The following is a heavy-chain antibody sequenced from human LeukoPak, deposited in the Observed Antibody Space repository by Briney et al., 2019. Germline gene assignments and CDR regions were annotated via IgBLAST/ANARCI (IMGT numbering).Heavy chain of an antibody. J-gene: IGHJ4*02. CDR1: GGTFSSYA. CDR3: ARAHTSGWYYFDY. CDR2: IIPILGIA. Sequence: SVKVSCKASGGTFSSYAISWVRQAPGQGLEWMGRIIPILGIANYAQKFQGRVTITADKSTSTAYMELSSLRSEDTAVYYCARAHTSGWYYFDYWGQGTLVTVSS. D-gene: IGHD6-19*01. V-gene: IGHV1-69*04.